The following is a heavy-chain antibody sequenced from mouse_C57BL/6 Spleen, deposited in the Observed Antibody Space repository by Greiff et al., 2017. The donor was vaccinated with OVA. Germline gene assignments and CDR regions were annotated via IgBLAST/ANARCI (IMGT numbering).Heavy chain of an antibody. Sequence: QVQLKQSGAELARPGASVKLSCKASGYTFTSYGISWVKQRTGQGLEWIGEIYPRSGNTYYNEKFKGKATLTADKSSSTAYMELRSLTSEDSAVYFCARSEYYGSSYNFDYWGQGTTLTVSS. CDR3: ARSEYYGSSYNFDY. CDR1: GYTFTSYG. CDR2: IYPRSGNT. J-gene: IGHJ2*01. D-gene: IGHD1-1*01. V-gene: IGHV1-81*01.